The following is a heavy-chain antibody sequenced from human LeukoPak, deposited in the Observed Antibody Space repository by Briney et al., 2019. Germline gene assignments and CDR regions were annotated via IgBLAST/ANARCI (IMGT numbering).Heavy chain of an antibody. CDR3: ASTLGILRYFDWSPPYYMDV. V-gene: IGHV4-59*12. CDR2: IYYSGST. J-gene: IGHJ6*03. D-gene: IGHD3-9*01. CDR1: GGSISNKY. Sequence: KPSETLSLTCTVSGGSISNKYWSWIRQPPGKGLEWIGYIYYSGSTNYNPSLKSRVTILVDTSKNQFSLKLSSVTAADTAVYYCASTLGILRYFDWSPPYYMDVWGKGTTVTISS.